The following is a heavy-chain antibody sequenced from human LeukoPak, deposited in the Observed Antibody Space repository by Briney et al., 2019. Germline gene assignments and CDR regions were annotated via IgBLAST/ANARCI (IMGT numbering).Heavy chain of an antibody. CDR2: FDPEDGET. CDR1: GYTLTELS. CDR3: ATVPLYDSSGYYNY. Sequence: ASVKVSCKVSGYTLTELSMHWVRQAPGKGLEWMGGFDPEDGETIYAQKFQGRVTMTEDTSTDTAYMELSSLRSEDTAVYYCATVPLYDSSGYYNYWGQGTLVPVSS. J-gene: IGHJ4*02. D-gene: IGHD3-22*01. V-gene: IGHV1-24*01.